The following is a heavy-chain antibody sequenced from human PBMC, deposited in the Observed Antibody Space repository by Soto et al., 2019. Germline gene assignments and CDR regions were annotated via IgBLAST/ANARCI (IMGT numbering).Heavy chain of an antibody. V-gene: IGHV1-18*04. J-gene: IGHJ6*02. CDR3: ARGWEPVHYYYYGMDV. CDR1: GYTFTSYG. CDR2: ISAYNGNT. D-gene: IGHD1-26*01. Sequence: ASVKVSCKASGYTFTSYGISWVRQAPGQGLEWMGWISAYNGNTNYAQKLQGRVTMTTDTSTSTAYMELRSLRSDDTAVYYCARGWEPVHYYYYGMDVWGQGTTVTVSS.